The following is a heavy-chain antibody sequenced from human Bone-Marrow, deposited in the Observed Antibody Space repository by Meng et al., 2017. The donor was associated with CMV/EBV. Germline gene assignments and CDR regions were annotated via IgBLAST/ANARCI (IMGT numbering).Heavy chain of an antibody. CDR2: IIPILGIA. D-gene: IGHD2-15*01. V-gene: IGHV1-69*10. J-gene: IGHJ5*02. Sequence: SVKVSCKASGYSFTSYEINWVRQATGQGLEWMGGIIPILGIANYAQKFQGRVTITADKSTSTAYMELSSLRSEDTAVYYCARVGYCSGGSCSTGGFDPWGQGTLVTVSS. CDR1: GYSFTSYE. CDR3: ARVGYCSGGSCSTGGFDP.